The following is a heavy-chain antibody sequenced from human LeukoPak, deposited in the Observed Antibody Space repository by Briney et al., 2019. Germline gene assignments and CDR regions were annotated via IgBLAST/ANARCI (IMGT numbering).Heavy chain of an antibody. J-gene: IGHJ4*02. CDR1: GFTFSKYS. V-gene: IGHV3-21*06. CDR2: ISSGSSSA. D-gene: IGHD2-15*01. CDR3: ARADCSGGSCRLDF. Sequence: GGSLRLSCVGSGFTFSKYSMNWVRQAPGKGLEWVSSISSGSSSASYGGSSRGRFSISRDNAWSSVSLQMNSLRVEDTAVYYCARADCSGGSCRLDFWGQGTPVTVSS.